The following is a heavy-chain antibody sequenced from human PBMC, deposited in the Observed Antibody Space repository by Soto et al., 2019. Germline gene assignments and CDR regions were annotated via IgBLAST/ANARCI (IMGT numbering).Heavy chain of an antibody. CDR3: ARDRIAMGRGVYYYYGMDV. Sequence: QVQLVESGGGVVQPGRSLRLTCAASGFTFSSYGMHWVRQAPGKGLEWVAIIWYDGSNKYYADSVKGRFTISRDNSKNTRYLQMNRLGAEDTAVYYCARDRIAMGRGVYYYYGMDVWGQGTTVTVSS. D-gene: IGHD3-10*01. V-gene: IGHV3-33*01. CDR2: IWYDGSNK. J-gene: IGHJ6*02. CDR1: GFTFSSYG.